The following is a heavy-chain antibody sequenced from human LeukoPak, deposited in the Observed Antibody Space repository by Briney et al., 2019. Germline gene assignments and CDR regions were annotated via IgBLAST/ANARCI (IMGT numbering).Heavy chain of an antibody. CDR1: GYTLTGYY. CDR2: INPNSGGT. V-gene: IGHV1-2*06. D-gene: IGHD2-2*02. Sequence: ASVKVSCKASGYTLTGYYMHWVRQAPGQGLEWMGRINPNSGGTNYAQKFQGRVTMTRDTSISTAYMELSRLRSDDTAVYYCARLGPPSGFVYPNFDYWGQGTLVTVSS. J-gene: IGHJ4*02. CDR3: ARLGPPSGFVYPNFDY.